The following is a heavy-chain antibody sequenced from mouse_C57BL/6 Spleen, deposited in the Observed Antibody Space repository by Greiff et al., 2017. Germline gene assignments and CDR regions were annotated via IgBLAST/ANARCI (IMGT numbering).Heavy chain of an antibody. D-gene: IGHD1-1*01. V-gene: IGHV5-17*01. CDR3: ASYGSSYGAD. J-gene: IGHJ3*01. CDR1: GFTFRDYG. CDR2: ISSGSSTI. Sequence: EAMLVESGGGLVKPGGSLKLSCAASGFTFRDYGMHWVRQAPEKGLEWVAYISSGSSTIYYADTVKGRFTISRDNAKNTLFLQMTSLRSEDTAMYYCASYGSSYGADWGQGTLVTVSA.